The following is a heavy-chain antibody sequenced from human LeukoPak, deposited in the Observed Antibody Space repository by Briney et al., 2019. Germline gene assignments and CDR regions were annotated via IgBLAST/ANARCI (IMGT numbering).Heavy chain of an antibody. CDR3: AREGMGVDY. D-gene: IGHD3-16*01. CDR1: GYSISSGYY. J-gene: IGHJ4*02. CDR2: IYHSGST. V-gene: IGHV4-38-2*02. Sequence: SETLSLTCIVSGYSISSGYYWGWIRQPPGKGLEWIGRIYHSGSTYYNPSLKSRVTISVDTSKNQFSLKLSSVTAADTAVYYCAREGMGVDYWGQGTLVTVSS.